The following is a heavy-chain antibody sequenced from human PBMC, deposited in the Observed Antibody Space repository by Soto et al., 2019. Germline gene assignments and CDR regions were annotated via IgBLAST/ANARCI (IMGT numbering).Heavy chain of an antibody. CDR3: ARDVRSSTSRGGFDP. V-gene: IGHV4-59*01. Sequence: TVSGGSISSYYWSWIRQPPGKGLEWIGYIYYSGSTNYNPSLKSRVTISVDTSKNQFSLKLSSVTAADTAVYYCARDVRSSTSRGGFDPWGQGTLVTVSS. CDR2: IYYSGST. J-gene: IGHJ5*02. D-gene: IGHD2-2*01. CDR1: GGSISSYY.